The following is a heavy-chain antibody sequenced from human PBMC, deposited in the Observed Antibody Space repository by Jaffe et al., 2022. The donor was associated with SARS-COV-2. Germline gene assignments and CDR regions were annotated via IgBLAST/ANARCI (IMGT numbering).Heavy chain of an antibody. Sequence: EVQLVESGGGLVQPGGSLRLSCAASGFTFSSYWMSWVRQAPGKGLEWVANIKQDGSEKYYVDSVKGRFTISRDNAKNSLYLQMNSLRAEDTAVYYCARAVRGVIITSYYYYYMDVWGKGTTVTVSS. V-gene: IGHV3-7*04. D-gene: IGHD3-10*01. CDR2: IKQDGSEK. CDR3: ARAVRGVIITSYYYYYMDV. J-gene: IGHJ6*03. CDR1: GFTFSSYW.